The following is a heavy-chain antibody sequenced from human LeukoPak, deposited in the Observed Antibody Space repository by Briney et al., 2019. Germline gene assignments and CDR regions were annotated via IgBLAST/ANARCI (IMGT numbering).Heavy chain of an antibody. V-gene: IGHV3-7*01. CDR2: IKEDGSEK. J-gene: IGHJ6*03. CDR1: GFTFSSYW. CDR3: ATSRGYCSSISCYGTMRGYYYMDV. Sequence: GGSLRLSCAVSGFTFSSYWMSWVRQAPGKGLEWVANIKEDGSEKYYVDSVKGRFTISRDNVKNSLFLQMNSLRVEDTAVYYCATSRGYCSSISCYGTMRGYYYMDVWARGPRSPSP. D-gene: IGHD2-2*01.